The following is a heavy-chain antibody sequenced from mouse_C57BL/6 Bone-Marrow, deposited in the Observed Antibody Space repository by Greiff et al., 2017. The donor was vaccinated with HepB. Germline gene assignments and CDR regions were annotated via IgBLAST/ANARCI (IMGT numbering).Heavy chain of an antibody. V-gene: IGHV1-42*01. CDR3: ATSTVVPYFDY. CDR2: INPSTGGT. CDR1: GYSFTGYY. Sequence: VQLKESGAELVKPGASVKISCTASGYSFTGYYMNWVKQSPEKSLEWIGEINPSTGGTTYNQKFKAKATLTVDKSSSTAYMQRKSLTSEDSAVCASATSTVVPYFDYWGQGTTVTVAA. J-gene: IGHJ2*01. D-gene: IGHD1-1*01.